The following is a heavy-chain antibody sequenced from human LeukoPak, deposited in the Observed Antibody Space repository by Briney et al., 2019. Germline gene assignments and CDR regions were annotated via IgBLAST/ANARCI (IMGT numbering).Heavy chain of an antibody. J-gene: IGHJ4*02. CDR2: IYHSGST. D-gene: IGHD1-14*01. CDR1: GGSISSGGYY. Sequence: SETLSLTCTVSGGSISSGGYYWSWIRQPPGKGLEWIGYIYHSGSTYYNPSLKSRVTISVDRSKNQFSLKLSSVTAADTAVYYCARVPGGYFDYWGQGTLVTVSS. V-gene: IGHV4-30-2*01. CDR3: ARVPGGYFDY.